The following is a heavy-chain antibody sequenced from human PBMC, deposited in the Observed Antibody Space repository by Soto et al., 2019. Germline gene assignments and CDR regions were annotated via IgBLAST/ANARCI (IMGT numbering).Heavy chain of an antibody. Sequence: QVQLVQSGAEVKKPGSSVKVSCKASGGTFSSYAISWVRQAPGQGLEWMGGIIPIFGTANYAQKFQGRVTITAAESTSTGYMDLSRLRSEDTAVYYCARGITGTVSYYYGMDVWGQGTTVTVSS. J-gene: IGHJ6*02. CDR1: GGTFSSYA. CDR3: ARGITGTVSYYYGMDV. CDR2: IIPIFGTA. V-gene: IGHV1-69*12. D-gene: IGHD1-20*01.